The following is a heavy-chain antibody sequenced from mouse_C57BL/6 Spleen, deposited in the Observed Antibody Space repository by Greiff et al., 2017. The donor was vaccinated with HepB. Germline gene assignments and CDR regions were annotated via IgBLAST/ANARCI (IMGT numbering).Heavy chain of an antibody. J-gene: IGHJ4*01. CDR2: ISSGGSYT. V-gene: IGHV5-6*01. CDR3: ARHGTTKAYAMDY. CDR1: GFTFSSYG. D-gene: IGHD1-1*01. Sequence: EVQLVESGGDLVKPGGSLKLSCAASGFTFSSYGMSWVRQTPDKRLEWVATISSGGSYTYYPDSVKGRFTISRDNAKNTLYLQMSSLKSEDTAMDYCARHGTTKAYAMDYWGQGTSVTVSS.